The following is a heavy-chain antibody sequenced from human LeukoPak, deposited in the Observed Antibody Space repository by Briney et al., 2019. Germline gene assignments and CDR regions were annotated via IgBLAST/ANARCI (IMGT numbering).Heavy chain of an antibody. CDR2: IYYSGST. D-gene: IGHD5-18*01. V-gene: IGHV4-59*08. Sequence: SETLSLTCTVSGGSISSYYWSWIRQPPGKGLEWIGYIYYSGSTNYNPSLKSRVTISVDTSKNQFSLKLSSVTAADTAVYYCAGHRQHSYGYGIDYWGQGTLVTVSS. CDR3: AGHRQHSYGYGIDY. J-gene: IGHJ4*02. CDR1: GGSISSYY.